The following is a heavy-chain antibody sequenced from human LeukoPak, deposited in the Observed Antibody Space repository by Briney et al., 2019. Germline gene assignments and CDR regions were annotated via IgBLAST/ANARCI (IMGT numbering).Heavy chain of an antibody. Sequence: SVKVSCKASGGTFSSYTISWVRQAPGQGLEWMGGIIPIFGTANYAQKFQGRVTITADKSTSTAYMELSSLRSEDTAVYYCARDRMGLLGYYMDVWGKGTTVTVSS. CDR3: ARDRMGLLGYYMDV. CDR2: IIPIFGTA. CDR1: GGTFSSYT. D-gene: IGHD1-7*01. V-gene: IGHV1-69*06. J-gene: IGHJ6*03.